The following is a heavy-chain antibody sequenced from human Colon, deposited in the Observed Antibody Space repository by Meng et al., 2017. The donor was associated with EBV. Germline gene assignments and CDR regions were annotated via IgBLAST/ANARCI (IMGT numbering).Heavy chain of an antibody. CDR1: GDSDSGTMAA. Sequence: GQLQLSRPGLGKPQQTLSLSWAISGDSDSGTMAAWNLNRQSPSRGLEWLGRTCYRSKWYNDYAVSVKSRITINPDTSKNQFSLQLNSVTPEDTAVYYCARVAVGISSFDYWGQGTLVTVSS. J-gene: IGHJ4*02. D-gene: IGHD1-26*01. V-gene: IGHV6-1*01. CDR2: TCYRSKWYN. CDR3: ARVAVGISSFDY.